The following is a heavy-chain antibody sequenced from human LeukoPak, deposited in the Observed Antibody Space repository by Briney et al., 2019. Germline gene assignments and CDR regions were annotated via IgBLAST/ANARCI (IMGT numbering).Heavy chain of an antibody. V-gene: IGHV4-59*01. J-gene: IGHJ4*02. CDR3: ARSYHTNFDY. Sequence: PSEALSLTCTVSGGSIRSYYWSWIRQPPGKGLEWIGYIYFSGSTSYNPSLKSRVTISVDRSKNQFSLKLSSVAAADTAVYYCARSYHTNFDYWGQGTLVTVSS. CDR2: IYFSGST. D-gene: IGHD1-14*01. CDR1: GGSIRSYY.